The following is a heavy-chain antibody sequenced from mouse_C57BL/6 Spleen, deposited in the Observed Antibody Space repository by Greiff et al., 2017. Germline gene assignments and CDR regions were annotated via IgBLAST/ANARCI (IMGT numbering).Heavy chain of an antibody. CDR3: TRTKAVATPYAIDY. CDR2: IDPETGGT. Sequence: VQLVESGAELVRPGASVTLSCKASGYTFTDYEMHWVKQTPVHGLEWIGAIDPETGGTAYNQKFKGKAILTADKSSSTAYMELRSLTSEDSAVYYCTRTKAVATPYAIDYWGQGTTVTVSS. V-gene: IGHV1-15*01. J-gene: IGHJ4*01. CDR1: GYTFTDYE. D-gene: IGHD1-3*01.